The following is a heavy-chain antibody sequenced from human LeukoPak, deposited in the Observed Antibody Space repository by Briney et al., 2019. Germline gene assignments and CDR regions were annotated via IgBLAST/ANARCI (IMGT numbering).Heavy chain of an antibody. V-gene: IGHV1-2*02. CDR2: INPNTGDT. CDR3: ARVEWESRYYYYYYMDV. D-gene: IGHD1-26*01. CDR1: GYTFTDYY. J-gene: IGHJ6*03. Sequence: ASVKVSCKTSGYTFTDYYIHWVRQAPGQGLEWMGWINPNTGDTKYAQKFQGRVTTTRDTSISTAYMELSRLTSDDTAMFYCARVEWESRYYYYYYMDVWGKGTTVTVSS.